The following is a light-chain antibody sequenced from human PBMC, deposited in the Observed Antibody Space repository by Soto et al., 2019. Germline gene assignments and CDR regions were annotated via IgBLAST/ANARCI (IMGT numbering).Light chain of an antibody. J-gene: IGKJ1*01. CDR3: QQYNTFST. CDR2: DAS. Sequence: DIQMTQSPSTLSASVGDRVTITCRASHIISSWLAWYQQKPGKAPKLLIYDASSLETGVPPRFSGSGSGTAFTLTISSLQPDDFATYYCQQYNTFSTFGQGTKVDIK. V-gene: IGKV1-5*01. CDR1: HIISSW.